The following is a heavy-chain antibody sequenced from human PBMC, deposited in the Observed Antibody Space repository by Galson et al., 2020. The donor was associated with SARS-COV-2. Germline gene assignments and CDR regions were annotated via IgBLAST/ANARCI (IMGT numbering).Heavy chain of an antibody. D-gene: IGHD1-26*01. J-gene: IGHJ3*02. CDR3: AKTLGGGYHDAFDI. CDR2: ISYDGSNK. V-gene: IGHV3-30*18. CDR1: GFTFSSYG. Sequence: TGGSLRLSCAASGFTFSSYGMHWVRQAPGKGLEWVAVISYDGSNKYYADSVKGRFTISRDNSKNTLYLQRNSLRAEDTAVYYCAKTLGGGYHDAFDIWGQGTMVTVSS.